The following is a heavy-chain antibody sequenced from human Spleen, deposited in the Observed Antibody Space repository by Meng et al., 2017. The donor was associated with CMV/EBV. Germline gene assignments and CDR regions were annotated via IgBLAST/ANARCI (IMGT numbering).Heavy chain of an antibody. CDR3: VKDNPVCHS. CDR1: GLTFSESG. J-gene: IGHJ4*02. CDR2: IQYDEGNK. Sequence: QVPLGGSGGGVVQPGGYLRSSCAASGLTFSESGMHWVRQAPGKGLEWVAFIQYDEGNKFYADSVKGRFTISRDTSKNTLYLQMDSLRLDDTAIYYCVKDNPVCHSWGQGTLVTVSS. V-gene: IGHV3-30*02.